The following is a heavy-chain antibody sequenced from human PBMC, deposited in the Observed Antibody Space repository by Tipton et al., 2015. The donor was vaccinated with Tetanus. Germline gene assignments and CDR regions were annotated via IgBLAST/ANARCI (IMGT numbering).Heavy chain of an antibody. J-gene: IGHJ4*02. CDR3: ARRTGGSYYALFDY. D-gene: IGHD1-26*01. Sequence: TLSLTCTVSGGSISSSSYYWGWIRQPPGKGLEWIGTINYSGSTCYNPSLKSRVTISVDTSKNQFSLKLSSVGAADTAVYYCARRTGGSYYALFDYWGQGTLVTVSS. CDR2: INYSGST. CDR1: GGSISSSSYY. V-gene: IGHV4-39*01.